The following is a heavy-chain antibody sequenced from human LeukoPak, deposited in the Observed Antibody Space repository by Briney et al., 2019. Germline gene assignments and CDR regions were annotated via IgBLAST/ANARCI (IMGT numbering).Heavy chain of an antibody. J-gene: IGHJ4*02. Sequence: PGGSLRLSCAASGVTFSDYYMSWIRQAPGMGLEWVAYITGSGATIYYADSVKGRFTISRDNAKKSLDLQMNSLRAEDTAFYYCAKARGTYSSGYFFDYWGQGTLVTVSS. D-gene: IGHD6-19*01. CDR3: AKARGTYSSGYFFDY. CDR2: ITGSGATI. CDR1: GVTFSDYY. V-gene: IGHV3-11*01.